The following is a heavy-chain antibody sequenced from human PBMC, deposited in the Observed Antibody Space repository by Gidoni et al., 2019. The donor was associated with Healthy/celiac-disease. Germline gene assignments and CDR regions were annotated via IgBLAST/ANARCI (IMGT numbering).Heavy chain of an antibody. CDR3: ATTVSAAPGHWFDP. Sequence: QVQLVQSGAEVKKPGSSVKVSCKASAGTFSSYAISWVRQAPGQGLEWMGRIIPIFGIANYAQKFQGRVTITADKSTSTAYMELSSLRSEDTAVYYCATTVSAAPGHWFDPWGQGTLVTVSS. D-gene: IGHD2-15*01. J-gene: IGHJ5*02. CDR2: IIPIFGIA. V-gene: IGHV1-69*04. CDR1: AGTFSSYA.